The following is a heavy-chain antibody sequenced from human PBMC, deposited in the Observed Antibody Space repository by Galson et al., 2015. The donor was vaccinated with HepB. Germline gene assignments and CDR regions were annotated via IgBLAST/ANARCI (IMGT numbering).Heavy chain of an antibody. CDR2: IYSGGST. V-gene: IGHV3-53*01. CDR1: GFTVSSNY. J-gene: IGHJ4*02. CDR3: ARGGGTWFGETYFDY. D-gene: IGHD3-10*01. Sequence: SLRLSCAASGFTVSSNYMSWVRQAPGKGLEWVSVIYSGGSTYYADSVKGRFTISRDNSKNTLYLQMNSLRAEDTAVYYCARGGGTWFGETYFDYWGQGTLVTVSS.